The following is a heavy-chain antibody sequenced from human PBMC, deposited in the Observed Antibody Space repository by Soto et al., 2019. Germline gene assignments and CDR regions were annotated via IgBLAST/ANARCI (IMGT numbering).Heavy chain of an antibody. Sequence: GGSLRLSCAASGFTFSSYAMSWVRQAPGKGLEWVSAISGSGGSTYYADSVKGRFTISRDNSKNTLYLQMNSLRAEDTAVYYCAKAKDFWSGGYYYYYMDVWGKGTTVTVSS. V-gene: IGHV3-23*01. CDR1: GFTFSSYA. J-gene: IGHJ6*03. D-gene: IGHD3-3*01. CDR2: ISGSGGST. CDR3: AKAKDFWSGGYYYYYMDV.